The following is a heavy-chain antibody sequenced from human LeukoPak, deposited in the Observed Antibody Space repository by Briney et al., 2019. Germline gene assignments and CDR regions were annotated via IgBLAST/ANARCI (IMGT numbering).Heavy chain of an antibody. Sequence: SETLSLTCTVSDGSISSRSYYWGWIRQPPGKGLEWIGSIYYSGRTYYNPSLKSRVTISVDTSKNQFSLKLSSVTAADTAVYYCARTTVTRQAHSDYWGQGTLVTVSS. D-gene: IGHD4-17*01. CDR1: DGSISSRSYY. CDR2: IYYSGRT. CDR3: ARTTVTRQAHSDY. J-gene: IGHJ4*02. V-gene: IGHV4-39*07.